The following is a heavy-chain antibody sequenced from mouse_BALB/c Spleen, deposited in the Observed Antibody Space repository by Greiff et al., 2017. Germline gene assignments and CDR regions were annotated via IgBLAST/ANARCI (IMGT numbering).Heavy chain of an antibody. CDR2: IYPGNGDT. Sequence: QVQLQQSGAELVKPGASVKMSCKASGYTFTSYNMHWVKQTPGQGLEWIGAIYPGNGDTSYNQKFKDKATLTVDKSSSTAYMQLSSPTSEDSAVYYCARGGYDAYWGQGTLVTVSA. D-gene: IGHD2-2*01. CDR1: GYTFTSYN. V-gene: IGHV1-12*01. CDR3: ARGGYDAY. J-gene: IGHJ3*01.